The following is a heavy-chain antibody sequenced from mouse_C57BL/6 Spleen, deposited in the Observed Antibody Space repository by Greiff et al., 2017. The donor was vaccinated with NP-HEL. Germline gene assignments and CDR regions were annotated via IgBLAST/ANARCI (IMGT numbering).Heavy chain of an antibody. CDR2: IYPGDGDT. CDR3: ARWGDYGPLFDY. Sequence: VQLQQSGAELVKPGASVKISCKASGYAFSSYWMNWVKQRPGKGLEWIGQIYPGDGDTNYNGKFKGKATLTADKSSSTAYMQLSSLTSEDSAVYFCARWGDYGPLFDYWGQGTTLTVSS. V-gene: IGHV1-80*01. CDR1: GYAFSSYW. J-gene: IGHJ2*01. D-gene: IGHD2-4*01.